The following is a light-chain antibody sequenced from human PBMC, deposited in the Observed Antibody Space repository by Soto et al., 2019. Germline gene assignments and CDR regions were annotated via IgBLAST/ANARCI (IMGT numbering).Light chain of an antibody. CDR3: TSYACTSSFLYV. CDR1: SSDVGAYNY. V-gene: IGLV2-8*01. CDR2: EVS. J-gene: IGLJ1*01. Sequence: QSALTQPPSASGSPGQSVTISCTGTSSDVGAYNYVSWYQQLPGKAPKLRIYEVSKPPSGVPDRLSGSKSGNTASLSVSGLQAEDEADYYCTSYACTSSFLYVFGSGTKLTVL.